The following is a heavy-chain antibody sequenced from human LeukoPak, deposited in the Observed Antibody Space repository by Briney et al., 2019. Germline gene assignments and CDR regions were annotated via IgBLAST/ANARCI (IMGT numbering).Heavy chain of an antibody. CDR3: ARGYCSGRSCYMWYSDY. CDR2: IYKDGST. Sequence: GGSLRLSCAGSGFIFSNNYMTWVRQAPGKGLEWVSVIYKDGSTYYADSVKGRFTISRDNSKNTVYLQMNSLRAEGTAVYYCARGYCSGRSCYMWYSDYWGQGTLVTVSS. CDR1: GFIFSNNY. J-gene: IGHJ4*02. V-gene: IGHV3-53*01. D-gene: IGHD2-15*01.